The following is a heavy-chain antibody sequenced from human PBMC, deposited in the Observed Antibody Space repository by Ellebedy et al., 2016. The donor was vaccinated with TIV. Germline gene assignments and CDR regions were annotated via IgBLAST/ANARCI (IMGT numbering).Heavy chain of an antibody. Sequence: AASVTVSCKASGYTFTTYYMHWVRQAPGQGLEWMGRINPSDGRTSYAQKFQGRVTMTRDTSTSTVYMELSSLRSDDTAVYYCWRDDVLVTDALFYFHYWGQGTLVTVSS. J-gene: IGHJ4*02. CDR1: GYTFTTYY. CDR2: INPSDGRT. V-gene: IGHV1-46*01. CDR3: WRDDVLVTDALFYFHY. D-gene: IGHD2-2*01.